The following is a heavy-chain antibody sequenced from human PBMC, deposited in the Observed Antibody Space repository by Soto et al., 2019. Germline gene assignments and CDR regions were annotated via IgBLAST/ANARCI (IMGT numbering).Heavy chain of an antibody. Sequence: SETLSLTCRVYGGSFSGYYWSWIRQPPGQGMEGIGEINHSGSASYNPTHKSRVPISVDTSNNQLSLKLSSVTATDTAVYDGARGYIVVVVAADRGHYFDYWGQGTLVTVSS. CDR1: GGSFSGYY. CDR2: INHSGSA. V-gene: IGHV4-34*01. D-gene: IGHD2-15*01. CDR3: ARGYIVVVVAADRGHYFDY. J-gene: IGHJ4*02.